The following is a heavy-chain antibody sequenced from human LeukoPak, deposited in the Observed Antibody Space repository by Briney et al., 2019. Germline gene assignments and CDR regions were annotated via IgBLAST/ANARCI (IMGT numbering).Heavy chain of an antibody. J-gene: IGHJ1*01. CDR2: INHSGST. CDR1: GGSFSGYY. D-gene: IGHD3-22*01. Sequence: SETLSLTCAVYGGSFSGYYWSWIRQPPGKGLEWIGEINHSGSTNYNPSLKSRVTISVDTSKSQFSLRLRSVTAADTAVYYCAREGSRHYYDSSGYSRYFQHWGQGTLVTVSS. V-gene: IGHV4-34*01. CDR3: AREGSRHYYDSSGYSRYFQH.